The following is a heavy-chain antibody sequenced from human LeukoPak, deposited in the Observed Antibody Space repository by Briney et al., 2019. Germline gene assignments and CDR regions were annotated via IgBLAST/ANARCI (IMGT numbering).Heavy chain of an antibody. CDR3: ARGWDI. CDR2: INHSGST. CDR1: GGSFSGYY. V-gene: IGHV4-34*01. Sequence: SETLSLTCVVYGGSFSGYYWSWIRRPPGKGLEWIGEINHSGSTNYDPSLKSRVTISVDTSKNQFSLKLSSVTAADTAVYYCARGWDIWGQGTMVTVSS. J-gene: IGHJ3*02.